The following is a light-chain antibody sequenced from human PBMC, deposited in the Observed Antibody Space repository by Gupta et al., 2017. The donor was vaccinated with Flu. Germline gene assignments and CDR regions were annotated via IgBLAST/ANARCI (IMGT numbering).Light chain of an antibody. V-gene: IGLV1-40*01. CDR3: QSYDSSLSGWV. J-gene: IGLJ3*02. CDR1: SSNIGAGYD. CDR2: GNS. Sequence: QSVLTQPPSVSGAPGQRGTISCTGSSSNIGAGYDVHWYQQLPGTAPKVLIYGNSNRPSGAPDRFSGSKSGTSASLAITGLQAEDEADYYCQSYDSSLSGWVFGGGTKLTVL.